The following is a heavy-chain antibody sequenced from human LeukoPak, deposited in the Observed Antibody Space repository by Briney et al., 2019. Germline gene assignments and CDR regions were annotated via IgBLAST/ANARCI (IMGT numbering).Heavy chain of an antibody. CDR1: GYTFTAYY. CDR2: INPNSGGT. V-gene: IGHV1-2*02. D-gene: IGHD2-2*01. Sequence: ASVKVSCKASGYTFTAYYIHWVRRAPGQGLEWMRWINPNSGGTNYAQKFQGRVTMTRDTSISTAYMELSRLRSDDTAVYYCARGVVPAAMRPAIDYWGQGTLVTVSS. CDR3: ARGVVPAAMRPAIDY. J-gene: IGHJ4*02.